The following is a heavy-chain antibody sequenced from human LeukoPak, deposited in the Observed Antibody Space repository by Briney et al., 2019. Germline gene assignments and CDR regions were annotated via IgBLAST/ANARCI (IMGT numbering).Heavy chain of an antibody. D-gene: IGHD2-2*01. CDR3: AREGTRDIVVVPAPDWYFDL. V-gene: IGHV1-2*04. CDR1: GYTFTGYY. J-gene: IGHJ2*01. CDR2: INPNSGGT. Sequence: GASVKVSCKASGYTFTGYYMHWVRQAPGQGLEWMGWINPNSGGTNYAQKFQGWVTMTRDTSISTAYMELSRLRSDDTAVYYCAREGTRDIVVVPAPDWYFDLWGRGTLVTVSS.